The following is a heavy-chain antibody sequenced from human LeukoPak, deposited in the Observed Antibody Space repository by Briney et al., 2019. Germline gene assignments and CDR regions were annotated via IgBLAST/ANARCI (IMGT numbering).Heavy chain of an antibody. CDR3: ARVYYYDSFLFDLYWDRYFDY. CDR1: GFTFSSYW. CDR2: IKQDGSEK. Sequence: PGGSLRLSCAASGFTFSSYWMSWVRQAPGKGLEWVANIKQDGSEKYYVDSVKGRFTISRDNAKNSLYLQMNSLRAEDTAVYYCARVYYYDSFLFDLYWDRYFDYWGQGTLVTVSS. J-gene: IGHJ4*02. V-gene: IGHV3-7*04. D-gene: IGHD3-22*01.